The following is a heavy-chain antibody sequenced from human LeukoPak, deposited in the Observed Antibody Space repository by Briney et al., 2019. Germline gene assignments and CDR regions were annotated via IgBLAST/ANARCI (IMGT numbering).Heavy chain of an antibody. V-gene: IGHV3-33*01. D-gene: IGHD6-19*01. J-gene: IGHJ6*02. CDR3: TRAWYSGGRFRGWFGMDV. CDR1: GWTFSKYG. Sequence: GGALTLSCAASGWTFSKYGMHWVGQAAGKGVEGVAFICDDGNKQYYADSVKHRFTISRDNSKNTLYLQMNSLRAEDTAVYYCTRAWYSGGRFRGWFGMDVWGQGTPVTVSS. CDR2: ICDDGNKQ.